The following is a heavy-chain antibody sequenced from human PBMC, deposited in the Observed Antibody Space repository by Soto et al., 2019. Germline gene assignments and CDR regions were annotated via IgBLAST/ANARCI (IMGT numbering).Heavy chain of an antibody. CDR3: ARGSIVAAEYGMDV. CDR2: IWHDGSKT. V-gene: IGHV3-33*01. Sequence: PGGSLRLSCAASGFSFSSYGMHWVRQAPGKGLEWVAVIWHDGSKTYYADSVKGRLIISRDNSKNNLYVQINGLRAEDRGVYFCARGSIVAAEYGMDVWGHGTTVTVSS. CDR1: GFSFSSYG. D-gene: IGHD6-13*01. J-gene: IGHJ6*02.